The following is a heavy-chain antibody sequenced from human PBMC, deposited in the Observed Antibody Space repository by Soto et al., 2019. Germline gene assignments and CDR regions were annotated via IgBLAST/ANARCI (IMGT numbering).Heavy chain of an antibody. J-gene: IGHJ5*02. CDR1: GGSFSCYY. D-gene: IGHD5-18*01. V-gene: IGHV4-34*01. Sequence: SETLSLTCAVYGGSFSCYYLSWIRQPPGKGLEWIGEINHSGSTNYNPSLKSRVTISVDTSKNQFSLKLSSVTAADTAVYYCARGRWIQLWSWGQGTLVTVSS. CDR2: INHSGST. CDR3: ARGRWIQLWS.